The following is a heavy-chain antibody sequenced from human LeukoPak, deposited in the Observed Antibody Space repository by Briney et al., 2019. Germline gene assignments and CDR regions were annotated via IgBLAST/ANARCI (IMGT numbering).Heavy chain of an antibody. J-gene: IGHJ5*02. D-gene: IGHD4-23*01. Sequence: PSETLSLTCAVYGGSFSGYYWSWIRQPPGKGLEWIGEINHSGSTNYNPSLKSRVTISVDTSKNQFSLKLSSVTAADTAVYYCARKRVTPLRWLHNWFDPWGQGTLVTVSS. CDR2: INHSGST. CDR1: GGSFSGYY. CDR3: ARKRVTPLRWLHNWFDP. V-gene: IGHV4-34*01.